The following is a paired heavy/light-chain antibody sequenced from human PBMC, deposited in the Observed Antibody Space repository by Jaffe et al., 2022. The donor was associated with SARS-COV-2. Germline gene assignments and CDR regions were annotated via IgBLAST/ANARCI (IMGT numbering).Light chain of an antibody. V-gene: IGKV1-12*01. CDR1: QGISRW. CDR2: GAS. CDR3: QQANSFPPWT. Sequence: DIQMTQSPSSVSASIGDRVTITCRASQGISRWLAWYQQKPGKAPKLLIYGASTLQSGVPSRFSGSGSGTDFTLTISSLQPEDFATYYCQQANSFPPWTFGQGTKVEIK. J-gene: IGKJ1*01.
Heavy chain of an antibody. J-gene: IGHJ3*02. CDR3: AKDLGSGYYNALDI. CDR1: GFTFSSYA. D-gene: IGHD3-22*01. CDR2: ISGRGGST. Sequence: EVQLLESGGGLVQPGGSLRLSCAASGFTFSSYAMSWVRLVPGKGLEWVSTISGRGGSTYYADSVKGRFTISRDNSKGTLYLQMNSLRAEDTAEYYCAKDLGSGYYNALDIWGQGTMVTVSS. V-gene: IGHV3-23*01.